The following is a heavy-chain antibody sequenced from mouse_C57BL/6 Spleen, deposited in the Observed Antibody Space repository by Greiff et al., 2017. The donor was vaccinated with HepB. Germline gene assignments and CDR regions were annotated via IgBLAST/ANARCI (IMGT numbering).Heavy chain of an antibody. V-gene: IGHV1-5*01. CDR2: IYPGNSDT. D-gene: IGHD1-2*01. CDR1: GYTFTSYW. J-gene: IGHJ4*01. CDR3: TRSPHYPRYAMDY. Sequence: EVKLLESGPVLARPGASVKMSCKTSGYTFTSYWMHWVKQRPGQGLEWIGAIYPGNSDTSYNQKFKGKAKLTAVTSASTAYMELSSLTKEDSAVYYCTRSPHYPRYAMDYWGQGTSVTVSS.